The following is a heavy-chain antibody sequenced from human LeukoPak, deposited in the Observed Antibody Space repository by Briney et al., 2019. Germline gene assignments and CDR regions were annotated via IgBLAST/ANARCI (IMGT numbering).Heavy chain of an antibody. V-gene: IGHV3-7*01. J-gene: IGHJ4*02. Sequence: GGSLRLSCAASGFTFSRSWMSRVRQAPGKGLEWVANIRHDGGEEYYADSVKGRFTISRDNAKNSLYLQVDSLRAEDTALYYCARVSGDSNGYGTPNYFDYWGQGTLVTVSS. CDR1: GFTFSRSW. D-gene: IGHD3-22*01. CDR3: ARVSGDSNGYGTPNYFDY. CDR2: IRHDGGEE.